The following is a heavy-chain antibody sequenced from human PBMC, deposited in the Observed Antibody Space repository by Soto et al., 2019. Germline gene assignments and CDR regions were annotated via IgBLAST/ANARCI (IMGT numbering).Heavy chain of an antibody. CDR1: GGSISSGDYY. V-gene: IGHV4-30-4*01. J-gene: IGHJ4*02. CDR2: IYYSGST. Sequence: QVQLQESGPGLVKPSQTLSLTCTVSGGSISSGDYYWSWIRQPPGKGLEWIGYIYYSGSTYYNPSLKSRVTISVDTSKNQFSLKLSSVTAADTAVYYCARVLEDYDSGGSRPFDYWGQGTLVTVSS. CDR3: ARVLEDYDSGGSRPFDY. D-gene: IGHD3-22*01.